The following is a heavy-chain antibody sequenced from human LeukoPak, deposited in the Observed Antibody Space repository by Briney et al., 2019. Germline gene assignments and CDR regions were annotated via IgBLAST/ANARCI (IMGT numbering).Heavy chain of an antibody. CDR1: GYSFTNYW. CDR3: ARQSEISSRCFVS. D-gene: IGHD2-2*01. J-gene: IGHJ5*01. V-gene: IGHV5-51*02. CDR2: IYPGDSDT. Sequence: GESLKIPLKGSGYSFTNYWSAWLRQMPGKGLDWMGIIYPGDSDTRYSPSFQGQVTISAAKSISTAFLQRSSLKGSDTAMYYCARQSEISSRCFVSWGQGTLVTVSS.